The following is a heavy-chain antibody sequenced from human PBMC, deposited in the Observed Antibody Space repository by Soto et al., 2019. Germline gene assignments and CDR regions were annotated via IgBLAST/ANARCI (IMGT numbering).Heavy chain of an antibody. V-gene: IGHV1-18*01. J-gene: IGHJ4*02. CDR2: IGGYKGNT. CDR3: APHTLDTGMPSGY. D-gene: IGHD5-18*01. Sequence: QVQLVQSGAEVREPGASVKVSCKASGYTFTNYGVTWVRQAPGQGLEWMGWIGGYKGNTNYAQKLQGRVTFTTDTSTSTAYMELRSLGSDDTAVYYCAPHTLDTGMPSGYWGQGTLVTVSS. CDR1: GYTFTNYG.